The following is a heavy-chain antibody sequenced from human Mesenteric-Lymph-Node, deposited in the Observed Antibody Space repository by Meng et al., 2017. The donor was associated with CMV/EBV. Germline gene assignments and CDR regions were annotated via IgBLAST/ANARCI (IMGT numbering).Heavy chain of an antibody. J-gene: IGHJ4*02. CDR3: ARGQSSSSSGVDY. CDR1: GYTFTSYG. CDR2: MNPNSGNT. Sequence: ASVKVSCKASGYTFTSYGISWVRQAPGQGLAWMGWMNPNSGNTGYAQKFQGRVTMTRNTSISTAYMELSSLRSEDTAVYYCARGQSSSSSGVDYWGQGTLVTVSS. D-gene: IGHD6-6*01. V-gene: IGHV1-8*02.